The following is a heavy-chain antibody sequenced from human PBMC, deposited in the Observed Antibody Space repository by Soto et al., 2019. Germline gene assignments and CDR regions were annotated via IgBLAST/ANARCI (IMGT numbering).Heavy chain of an antibody. CDR2: ISYDGSNK. Sequence: QVQLVESGGGVVQPGRSLRLSCAASGFTFSSYGMHWVRQAPGKGLEWVAVISYDGSNKYYADSVKGRFTISRDNSKNTLYLQMNSLRAEDTAVYYCAKDYGYYFDYWGQGTLVTVSS. D-gene: IGHD4-17*01. J-gene: IGHJ4*02. CDR3: AKDYGYYFDY. CDR1: GFTFSSYG. V-gene: IGHV3-30*18.